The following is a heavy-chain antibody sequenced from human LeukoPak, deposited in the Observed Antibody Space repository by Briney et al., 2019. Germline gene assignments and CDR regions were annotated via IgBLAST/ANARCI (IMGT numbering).Heavy chain of an antibody. D-gene: IGHD5-18*01. Sequence: SETLSLTCTVSGGSISSSSAYWGWIRQPPGKGLEWIGSIYYSKNTYYNPSLKSRVTIPADTSKNQFSLTLGSVSATDTAVYYCVSPRGFSYGYFDYWGQGTLVTVSS. CDR2: IYYSKNT. V-gene: IGHV4-39*01. J-gene: IGHJ4*02. CDR3: VSPRGFSYGYFDY. CDR1: GGSISSSSAY.